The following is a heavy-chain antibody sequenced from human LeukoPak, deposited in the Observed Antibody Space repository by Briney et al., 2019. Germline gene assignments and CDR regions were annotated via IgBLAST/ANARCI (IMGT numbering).Heavy chain of an antibody. J-gene: IGHJ4*02. CDR3: ARRRGGPFDY. V-gene: IGHV4-59*08. CDR2: IYYSGST. D-gene: IGHD2-15*01. CDR1: GGSISSYY. Sequence: SETLSLTCTVSGGSISSYYWSWIRQPPGKGLEWIGYIYYSGSTNYTPSLKSRVTISVDTSKNQFSLKLSSVTAADTAVYYCARRRGGPFDYWGQGTLVTVSS.